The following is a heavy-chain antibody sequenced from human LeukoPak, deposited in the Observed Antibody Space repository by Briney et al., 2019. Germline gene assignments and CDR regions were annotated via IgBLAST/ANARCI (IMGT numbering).Heavy chain of an antibody. J-gene: IGHJ4*02. CDR3: ARGFHFYAPGTYCGAFRQ. Sequence: GGSLRLYCSASGFSFASIDMSWVRQAPGKGLQWVSVIHGNGGKDYAGSVRGRFTISRDNSKNTVYLQMDNLRVEDTAVYYCARGFHFYAPGTYCGAFRQWGQGNLVTVSS. V-gene: IGHV3-53*01. CDR2: IHGNGGK. CDR1: GFSFASID. D-gene: IGHD3-10*01.